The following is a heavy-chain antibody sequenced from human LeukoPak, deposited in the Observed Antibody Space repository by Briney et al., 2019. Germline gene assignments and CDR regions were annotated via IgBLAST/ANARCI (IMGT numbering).Heavy chain of an antibody. Sequence: GASVKVSCKASGYTFTGYYMHWVRQAPGQGLEWMGWINPNSGGTNYAQKFQGRVTMTRDTSISTAYMELSRLRSDDTAVYYCARDLEFVRPWLINARGFDYWGQGTLVTVSS. CDR2: INPNSGGT. V-gene: IGHV1-2*02. CDR1: GYTFTGYY. CDR3: ARDLEFVRPWLINARGFDY. D-gene: IGHD6-19*01. J-gene: IGHJ4*02.